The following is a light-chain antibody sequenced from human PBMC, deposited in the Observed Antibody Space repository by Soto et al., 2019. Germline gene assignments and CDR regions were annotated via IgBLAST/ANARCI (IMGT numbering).Light chain of an antibody. J-gene: IGKJ2*01. CDR3: QQYNSYSYT. CDR1: QSISSW. V-gene: IGKV1-5*03. Sequence: DIQMTQSPSTLSASVGDRVTITCRASQSISSWLAWYQQKPGKAPKLLIYKASSLRSVVPSRFSGSGSGTEFTLTISSLQPDDFATYYCQQYNSYSYTFGQGTKLEIK. CDR2: KAS.